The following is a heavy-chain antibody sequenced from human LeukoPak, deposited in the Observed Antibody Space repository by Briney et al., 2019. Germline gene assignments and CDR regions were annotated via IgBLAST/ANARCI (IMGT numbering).Heavy chain of an antibody. CDR3: ARGLDYDLLTGYPDYYYYSMDV. J-gene: IGHJ6*03. D-gene: IGHD3-9*01. Sequence: SVKVSCKSSGGTFSSYAISWVRQAPGQGLEWMGGIIPIFGTANYAQKFQGRVTITADESTSTAYMELSSLRSEDTAVYYCARGLDYDLLTGYPDYYYYSMDVWGKGTTVTVSS. V-gene: IGHV1-69*13. CDR2: IIPIFGTA. CDR1: GGTFSSYA.